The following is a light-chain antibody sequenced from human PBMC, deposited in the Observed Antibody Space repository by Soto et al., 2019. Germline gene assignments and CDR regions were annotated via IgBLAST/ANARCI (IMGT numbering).Light chain of an antibody. CDR1: QGISSA. V-gene: IGKV1D-13*01. CDR3: QQFNNYPIT. J-gene: IGKJ5*01. Sequence: AIQLTQSPSSLSASVGDRVTITCRASQGISSALAWYQQKPWKVPKLLIYDASSLESGVPSRFSGSGSGTDFTLTISSLQPEDFATYYCQQFNNYPITFGQGTRLEIK. CDR2: DAS.